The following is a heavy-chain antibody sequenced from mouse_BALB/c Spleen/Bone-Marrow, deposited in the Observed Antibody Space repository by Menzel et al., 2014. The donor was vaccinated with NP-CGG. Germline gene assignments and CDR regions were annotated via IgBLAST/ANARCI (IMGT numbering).Heavy chain of an antibody. CDR1: GYSFTGYN. Sequence: VQLKESGPELEKPGASVKIFCKASGYSFTGYNMNWVKQSNGKSLEWIGNIDPYYGGTSYNQKFKGKATLTVDKSSSTAYMQLKSLTSEDSAVYYCARRGTYGSSPYDYAMDYWGQGTSVTVSS. V-gene: IGHV1-39*01. J-gene: IGHJ4*01. CDR2: IDPYYGGT. D-gene: IGHD1-1*01. CDR3: ARRGTYGSSPYDYAMDY.